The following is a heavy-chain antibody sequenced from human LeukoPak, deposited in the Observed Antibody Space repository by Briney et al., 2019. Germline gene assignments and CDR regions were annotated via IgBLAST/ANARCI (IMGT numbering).Heavy chain of an antibody. D-gene: IGHD3-16*01. CDR3: ARTSDYVWGR. J-gene: IGHJ4*02. CDR1: GGSISSSDW. V-gene: IGHV4-4*02. CDR2: IYHSGTT. Sequence: SETLSLTCAVSGGSISSSDWWSCVRQPPGKGLEWIGEIYHSGTTNYNPSLKSRVTISVDTSKNEFSLELTSVTAADTAMYYCARTSDYVWGRWGQGTLVTVSS.